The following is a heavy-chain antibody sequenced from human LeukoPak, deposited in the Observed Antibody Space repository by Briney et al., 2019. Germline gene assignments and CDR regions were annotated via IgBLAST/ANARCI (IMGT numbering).Heavy chain of an antibody. Sequence: KPSETLSLTCTVSGDSITSGGYYWSWIRQRPGKGLEWIGYIYCSGSTSYNPSLKSRVTISVDTSKNQFSLKLSSVTAADTAVYYCARGDYYDSSAYYKNWFDPWGQGTLVSVSS. D-gene: IGHD3-22*01. CDR3: ARGDYYDSSAYYKNWFDP. CDR2: IYCSGST. V-gene: IGHV4-31*03. CDR1: GDSITSGGYY. J-gene: IGHJ5*02.